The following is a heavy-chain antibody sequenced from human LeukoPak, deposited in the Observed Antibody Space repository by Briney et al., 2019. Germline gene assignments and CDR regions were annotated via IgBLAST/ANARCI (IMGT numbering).Heavy chain of an antibody. V-gene: IGHV3-13*01. J-gene: IGHJ4*03. CDR2: IGTAADT. CDR3: ARGPIVGITETKGYFDY. Sequence: GGSLRLSCAASGFTFSSYDMHWVRQAIGRGLEWVSSIGTAADTYYPGSVKGRFTISRENGKNSLYLQVNSLRAGDTAVYYCARGPIVGITETKGYFDYWGQGILVTVSS. CDR1: GFTFSSYD. D-gene: IGHD1-7*01.